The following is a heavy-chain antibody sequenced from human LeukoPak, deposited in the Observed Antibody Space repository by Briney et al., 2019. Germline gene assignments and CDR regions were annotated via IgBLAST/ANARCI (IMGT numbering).Heavy chain of an antibody. CDR3: ARDTQLHVSTRNGMDV. CDR1: GFTVSSNY. CDR2: IYSGGST. V-gene: IGHV3-66*01. J-gene: IGHJ6*02. Sequence: GGSLRLSCAASGFTVSSNYMSWVRQAPGKGLEWVSVIYSGGSTYYADSVKGRFTISRDNSKNTLYLQMNSLRAEDTAVYYCARDTQLHVSTRNGMDVWGQGTTVTVSS. D-gene: IGHD1-26*01.